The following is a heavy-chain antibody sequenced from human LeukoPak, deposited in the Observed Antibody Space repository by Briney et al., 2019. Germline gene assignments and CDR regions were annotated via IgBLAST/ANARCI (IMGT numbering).Heavy chain of an antibody. CDR1: GFTFSSYA. J-gene: IGHJ4*02. V-gene: IGHV3-53*01. CDR3: ASQTTLKYYFAY. D-gene: IGHD4-17*01. Sequence: PGGSLRLSCAASGFTFSSYAMSWVRQAPGKGLEWVSVIYSGGSTYYADSVKGRFTISRDNSKNTLYLQVNSLRAEDTAVYYCASQTTLKYYFAYWGQGTLVTVSS. CDR2: IYSGGST.